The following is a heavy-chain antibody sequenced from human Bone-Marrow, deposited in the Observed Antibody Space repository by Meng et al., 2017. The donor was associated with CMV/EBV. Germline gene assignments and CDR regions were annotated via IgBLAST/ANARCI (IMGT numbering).Heavy chain of an antibody. V-gene: IGHV3-30*02. Sequence: GESLKISCAASGFTFSSYSMNWVRQAPGKGLEWVAFIWYDGSNKYYADSVKGRFTISRDNSKNTLYLQMNSLRAEDTAVYYCACQETYYYDSSGYYCDYWGQGTLVTVSS. CDR1: GFTFSSYS. CDR2: IWYDGSNK. J-gene: IGHJ4*02. D-gene: IGHD3-22*01. CDR3: ACQETYYYDSSGYYCDY.